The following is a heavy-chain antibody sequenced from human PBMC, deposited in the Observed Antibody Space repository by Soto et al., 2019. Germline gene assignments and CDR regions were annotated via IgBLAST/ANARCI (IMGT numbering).Heavy chain of an antibody. CDR3: ARYVEAAGGYHFDY. J-gene: IGHJ4*02. CDR2: ISGTVSAI. CDR1: GFTVSSYR. V-gene: IGHV3-48*02. D-gene: IGHD6-13*01. Sequence: XGCLSLSCTASGFTVSSYRMDWVRQAPGEGLQWISYISGTVSAIYYADSVKGRFTISRDNAKNSLYLQMNSLRDEDTAVYYCARYVEAAGGYHFDYWGQGTLVTVSS.